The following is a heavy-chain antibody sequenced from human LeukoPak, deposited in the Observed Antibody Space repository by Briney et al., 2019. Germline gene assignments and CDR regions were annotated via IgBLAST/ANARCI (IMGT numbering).Heavy chain of an antibody. CDR2: FYYSGST. Sequence: ASETLSLTCTVSGGSISSYYWSWIRQPPGKGLEWIGYFYYSGSTNYNPSLKSRVTISVDTSKNQFSLKLSSVTAADTAVYYCARRHCSSTSCSYYFDYWGQGTLVTVSS. D-gene: IGHD2-2*01. J-gene: IGHJ4*02. V-gene: IGHV4-59*08. CDR3: ARRHCSSTSCSYYFDY. CDR1: GGSISSYY.